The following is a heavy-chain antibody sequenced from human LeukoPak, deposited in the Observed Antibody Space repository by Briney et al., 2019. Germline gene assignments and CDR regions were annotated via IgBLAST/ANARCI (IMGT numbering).Heavy chain of an antibody. CDR2: IYTSGST. D-gene: IGHD3-22*01. J-gene: IGHJ3*02. CDR1: GGSISGGTYY. CDR3: AREGYYDSSRGRAFDT. V-gene: IGHV4-61*02. Sequence: SETLSLTCTVSGGSISGGTYYWSWIRQPAGKGLEWIGRIYTSGSTNYNPSLKSRVTISVDTSKNQFSLKLSSVTAADTAVYYCAREGYYDSSRGRAFDTWGQGTMVTVSS.